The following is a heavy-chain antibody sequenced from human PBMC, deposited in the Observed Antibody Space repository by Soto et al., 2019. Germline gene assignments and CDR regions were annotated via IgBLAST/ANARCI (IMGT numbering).Heavy chain of an antibody. Sequence: SVKVSCKASGGTFNNYPITWVRQAPGQGLEWMGGSIPIFGTANYAQKFQGRVTISVDESTSTAYMELSSLRSEDTAVYYCARGRGYTGDDHYYYFDMDVWGQGTTVTVSS. V-gene: IGHV1-69*13. CDR3: ARGRGYTGDDHYYYFDMDV. CDR2: SIPIFGTA. CDR1: GGTFNNYP. D-gene: IGHD5-18*01. J-gene: IGHJ6*02.